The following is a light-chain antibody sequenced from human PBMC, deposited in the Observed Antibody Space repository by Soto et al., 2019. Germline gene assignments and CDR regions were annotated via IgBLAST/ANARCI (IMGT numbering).Light chain of an antibody. CDR1: QTITNR. CDR2: KAS. CDR3: QQYNSYSPLT. V-gene: IGKV1-5*03. J-gene: IGKJ4*01. Sequence: DVQMTQSPSTLSASVGDRVTITCRASQTITNRLAWYQQKAGKAPKLLIYKASSLETGGPSRFSGSGSETEFTLTISSLQPDDFATYYCQQYNSYSPLTFGGGTKVEIK.